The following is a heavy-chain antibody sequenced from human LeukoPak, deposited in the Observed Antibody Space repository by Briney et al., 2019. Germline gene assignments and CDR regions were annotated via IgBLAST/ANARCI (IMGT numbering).Heavy chain of an antibody. Sequence: PGGSLRLSCAASGFTFDDYAMHWVRQAPGKGLEWVSGISWNSGSIGYADSVKGRLTISRDNAKNSLYLQMNSLRAEDTALYYCAKASYYDHAFDIWGQGTMVTVSP. CDR1: GFTFDDYA. CDR2: ISWNSGSI. V-gene: IGHV3-9*01. CDR3: AKASYYDHAFDI. D-gene: IGHD3-22*01. J-gene: IGHJ3*02.